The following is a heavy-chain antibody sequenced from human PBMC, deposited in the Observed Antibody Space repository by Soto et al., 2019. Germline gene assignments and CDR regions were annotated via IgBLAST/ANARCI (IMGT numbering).Heavy chain of an antibody. CDR1: GFTFRSYA. Sequence: GGSLRLSCEASGFTFRSYAMHWVRQAPGKGLEWVTVMSYDGNNKYYADSVKGRFTLSRDNSKNTLYLEMNSLRAEDTAVYYCARGIGGRSPSVSYNYGFNYYGIDVWGQGTTVTVSS. D-gene: IGHD3-10*01. J-gene: IGHJ6*02. CDR3: ARGIGGRSPSVSYNYGFNYYGIDV. CDR2: MSYDGNNK. V-gene: IGHV3-30-3*01.